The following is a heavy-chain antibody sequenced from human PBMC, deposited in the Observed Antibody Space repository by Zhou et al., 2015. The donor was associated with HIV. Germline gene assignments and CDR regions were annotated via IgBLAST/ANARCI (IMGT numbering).Heavy chain of an antibody. CDR1: GYTFTGYY. CDR3: ATTAAAAGTSFDY. CDR2: INPNTGGT. D-gene: IGHD6-13*01. Sequence: QVQLVQSGAEVKKPGASVKVSCKASGYTFTGYYIHWVRQAPGQGFEWMGWINPNTGGTNYAQKFQGRVTMTRDTSISTAYMELNRLRSDDTAVYYCATTAAAAGTSFDYWGQGTLVTVSS. J-gene: IGHJ4*02. V-gene: IGHV1-2*02.